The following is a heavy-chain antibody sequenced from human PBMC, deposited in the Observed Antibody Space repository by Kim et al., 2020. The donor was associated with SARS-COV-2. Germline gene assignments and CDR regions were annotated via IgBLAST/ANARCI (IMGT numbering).Heavy chain of an antibody. D-gene: IGHD5-12*01. CDR1: GYSFTSYW. CDR3: ARHGDDGSGYDALNWFDP. V-gene: IGHV5-10-1*01. CDR2: IDPSDSYT. Sequence: GESLKISCKGSGYSFTSYWISWVRQMPGKGLEWMGRIDPSDSYTNYSPSFQGHVTISADKSISTAYLQWSSLKASDTAMYYCARHGDDGSGYDALNWFDPWGQGTLVTVSS. J-gene: IGHJ5*02.